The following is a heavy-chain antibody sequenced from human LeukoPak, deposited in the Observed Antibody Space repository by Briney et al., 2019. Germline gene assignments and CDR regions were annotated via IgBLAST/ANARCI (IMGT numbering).Heavy chain of an antibody. D-gene: IGHD2/OR15-2a*01. Sequence: GGSLRLSCAASGFTFSSYWMHWVRQVPGKGLVWVSRINSDGSSTHYADSVKGRFTISRDNAKNTLYLQANSLRAEDTAVYYCARDLGNTNWFDPWGQGTLVTVSS. J-gene: IGHJ5*02. CDR1: GFTFSSYW. V-gene: IGHV3-74*01. CDR2: INSDGSST. CDR3: ARDLGNTNWFDP.